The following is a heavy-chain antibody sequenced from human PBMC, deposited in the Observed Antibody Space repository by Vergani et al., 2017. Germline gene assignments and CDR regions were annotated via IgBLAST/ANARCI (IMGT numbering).Heavy chain of an antibody. D-gene: IGHD2-2*01. CDR2: ISGSGGST. J-gene: IGHJ5*02. CDR3: AKDQDCSSTSCHPPRWFDP. Sequence: EVQLLESGGGLVQPGGSLRLSCAASGFTFSSYAMSWVRQAPGKGLEWVSAISGSGGSTYYADSVKGRFTISRDNSKNTLYLQMNSLTAEDTAVYYCAKDQDCSSTSCHPPRWFDPWGQGTLVTVSS. CDR1: GFTFSSYA. V-gene: IGHV3-23*01.